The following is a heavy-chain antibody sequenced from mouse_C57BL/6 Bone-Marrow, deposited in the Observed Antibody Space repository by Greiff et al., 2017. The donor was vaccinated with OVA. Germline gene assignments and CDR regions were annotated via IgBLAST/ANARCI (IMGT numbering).Heavy chain of an antibody. CDR2: ISDGGSYT. J-gene: IGHJ4*01. CDR1: GFTFSSYA. D-gene: IGHD2-14*01. Sequence: EVMLVESGGGLVKPGGSLKLSCAASGFTFSSYAMSWVRQTPEKRLEWVATISDGGSYTYYPDNVKGRFTISRDNAKNNQYLQMSHLKTEDTAMYYCARDLTMGKNAMGYWGQGTSVTVSS. CDR3: ARDLTMGKNAMGY. V-gene: IGHV5-4*01.